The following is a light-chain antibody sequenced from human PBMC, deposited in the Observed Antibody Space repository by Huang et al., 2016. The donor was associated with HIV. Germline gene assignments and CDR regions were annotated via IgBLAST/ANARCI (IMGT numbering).Light chain of an antibody. CDR3: QQYNDFRST. J-gene: IGKJ3*01. V-gene: IGKV3-15*01. CDR1: QIVSSH. CDR2: AAS. Sequence: ETVMTQSPVTLSVSPGDRASLSCRSSQIVSSHLAWYQQKPGQAPRLLIYAASTRATCVPARFSGSGAWTEFTLTISTLQSEDSAVYYCQQYNDFRSTFGPGTRVEIK.